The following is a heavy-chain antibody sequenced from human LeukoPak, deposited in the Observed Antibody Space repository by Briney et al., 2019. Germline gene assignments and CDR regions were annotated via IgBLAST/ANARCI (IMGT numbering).Heavy chain of an antibody. Sequence: GGSLRLSCAASGFTFSDYYMSWIRQAPGKGLEWVSYISGSGSTIYYADSVKGRFTISRDNAKNSLYLQMNSLRAEDTAVYYCARGINYYGSGSPSHYFDYWGQGTLVTVSS. CDR3: ARGINYYGSGSPSHYFDY. CDR2: ISGSGSTI. D-gene: IGHD3-10*01. V-gene: IGHV3-11*04. CDR1: GFTFSDYY. J-gene: IGHJ4*02.